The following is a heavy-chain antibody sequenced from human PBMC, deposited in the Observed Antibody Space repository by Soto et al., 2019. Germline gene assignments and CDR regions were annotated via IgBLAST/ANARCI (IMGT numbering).Heavy chain of an antibody. V-gene: IGHV3-30-3*01. Sequence: QVQLVESGGGVVQPGRSLRLSCAASGFTFSSFVMHWVRQAPGKGLEWVAFIAYDGSNKHYADSLKGRFTISRDNSNNTLYLQMNSLRVEDTAVYYCASPRGAHLNYFYGMDVWGQGTTVTVSS. CDR2: IAYDGSNK. CDR3: ASPRGAHLNYFYGMDV. CDR1: GFTFSSFV. J-gene: IGHJ6*02.